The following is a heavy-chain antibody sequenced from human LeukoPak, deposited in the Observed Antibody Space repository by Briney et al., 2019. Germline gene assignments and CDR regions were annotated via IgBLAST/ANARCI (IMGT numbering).Heavy chain of an antibody. V-gene: IGHV4-59*12. CDR3: ARPQMAYYDILTGYYGGYFDY. CDR1: GGSISSYY. J-gene: IGHJ4*02. Sequence: SETLSPTCTVSGGSISSYYWSWIRQPPGKGLEWIGYIYYSGSTNYNPSLKSRVTISVDTSKNQYSLKLSSVTAADTAVYYCARPQMAYYDILTGYYGGYFDYWGQGTLVTVSS. D-gene: IGHD3-9*01. CDR2: IYYSGST.